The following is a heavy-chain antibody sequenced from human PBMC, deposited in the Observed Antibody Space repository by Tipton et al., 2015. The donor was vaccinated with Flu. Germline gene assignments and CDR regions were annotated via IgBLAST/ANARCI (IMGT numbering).Heavy chain of an antibody. D-gene: IGHD3-3*01. CDR1: GYPFTFYD. J-gene: IGHJ4*02. CDR3: AIERRNFYERNDDH. Sequence: QVQLVQSGAEVKKPGASVKVSCKASGYPFTFYDINWVRQATGQGLEWMGWMNPNSGNTGYAQKFQGRVTMTRNTSISTAYMELNSLRSEDTAVYYCAIERRNFYERNDDHWGQGTLVTVSS. CDR2: MNPNSGNT. V-gene: IGHV1-8*01.